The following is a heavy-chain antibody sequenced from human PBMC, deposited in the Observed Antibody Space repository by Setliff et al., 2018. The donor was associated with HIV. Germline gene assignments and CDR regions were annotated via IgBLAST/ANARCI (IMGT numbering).Heavy chain of an antibody. Sequence: ETLSLTCTVSGGSISRSTYYWGWIRQPPEKGLEWIGSIYYSGSTYYNPSLKSRVTISVDTSKNQFSLKLSSVTAPDTAVYYCARHPNYGDPFDYYYMDVWGKGTTVTVSS. CDR2: IYYSGST. CDR1: GGSISRSTYY. J-gene: IGHJ6*03. D-gene: IGHD4-17*01. CDR3: ARHPNYGDPFDYYYMDV. V-gene: IGHV4-39*01.